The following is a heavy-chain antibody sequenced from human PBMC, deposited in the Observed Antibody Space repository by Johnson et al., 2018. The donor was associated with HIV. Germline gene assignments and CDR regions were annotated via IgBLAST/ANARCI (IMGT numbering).Heavy chain of an antibody. CDR1: RFTFRSYA. V-gene: IGHV3-30*04. CDR2: ISYDGSNK. CDR3: ARRGRRADDAFDI. J-gene: IGHJ3*02. D-gene: IGHD3-16*01. Sequence: VQSVESGGGAVQPGRSLRLSCAASRFTFRSYAMHWVRQAPGKGLEWVAVISYDGSNKYYADSVKGRFTISRDNSKNTLYLQMNSLRAEDTAVYYCARRGRRADDAFDIWGQGTMVTVSS.